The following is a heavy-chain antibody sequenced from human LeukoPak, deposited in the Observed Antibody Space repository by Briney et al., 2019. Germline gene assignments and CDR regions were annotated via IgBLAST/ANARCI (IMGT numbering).Heavy chain of an antibody. Sequence: AGGSLRLSCATSGFTLRNYAMSWVRQAPRKGLHLVSTNSGSGSSGTTTYYADSVKGRFSISRDNSKNTLYLQMHSLRAEDTAVYYCAKTYADYEGNWGQGTLVTVSS. J-gene: IGHJ4*02. CDR3: AKTYADYEGN. V-gene: IGHV3-23*01. CDR1: GFTLRNYA. CDR2: NSGSGSSGTTT. D-gene: IGHD4-17*01.